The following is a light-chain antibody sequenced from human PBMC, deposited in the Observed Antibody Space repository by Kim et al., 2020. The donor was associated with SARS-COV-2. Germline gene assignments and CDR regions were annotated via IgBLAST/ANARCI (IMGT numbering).Light chain of an antibody. J-gene: IGKJ2*01. CDR2: KAS. Sequence: DIQMTQSPSILSTSVGDSVTITCRASQNINNWLAWYQQKPGKAPKLLIYKASSLERGVPSRFSGSGSGTEFTLTINSLQPDDFATYYCQEYGSHSYTFGQGTKLEI. V-gene: IGKV1-5*03. CDR3: QEYGSHSYT. CDR1: QNINNW.